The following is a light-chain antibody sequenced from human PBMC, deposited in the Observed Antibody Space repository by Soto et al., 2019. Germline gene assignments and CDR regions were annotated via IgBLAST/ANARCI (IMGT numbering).Light chain of an antibody. J-gene: IGKJ2*01. CDR3: QQYNSYPYT. CDR2: KAS. CDR1: QSISNY. V-gene: IGKV1-5*03. Sequence: DIQMTQSPSTLSASVGDRVTITCRASQSISNYLAWYQLKPGKAPKVLIYKASSLESGVPSRFSGSGSGTEFTLTISSLQPDDFATYYCQQYNSYPYTFGQGTKLEIK.